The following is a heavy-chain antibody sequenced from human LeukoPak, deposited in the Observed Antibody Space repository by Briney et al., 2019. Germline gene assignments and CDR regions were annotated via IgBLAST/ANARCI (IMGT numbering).Heavy chain of an antibody. Sequence: GGSLRLSCAASGFTFSSYSMNWVRQAPGKGLEWVSSISSSSSYIYYADSVKGRFTISRDNAKNSLYLQMKSLRAEDTAVYYCARAFADGYNSSPFDYWGQGTLVTVSS. CDR2: ISSSSSYI. CDR3: ARAFADGYNSSPFDY. CDR1: GFTFSSYS. J-gene: IGHJ4*02. D-gene: IGHD5-24*01. V-gene: IGHV3-21*01.